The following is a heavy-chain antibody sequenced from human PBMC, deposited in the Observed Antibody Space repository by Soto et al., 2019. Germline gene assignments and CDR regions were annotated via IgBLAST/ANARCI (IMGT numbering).Heavy chain of an antibody. CDR1: SGSISSGGYY. CDR2: IYYSGIT. V-gene: IGHV4-31*03. D-gene: IGHD1-1*01. CDR3: AIWPQLEPRFDY. J-gene: IGHJ4*02. Sequence: SETLSLTCTVSSGSISSGGYYWSWIRQHPGKGLEWIGYIYYSGITYYNPSLKSRVTVSVDTSKNQFSLKLSSVTAADTAVYYCAIWPQLEPRFDYWGQGTLLTVSS.